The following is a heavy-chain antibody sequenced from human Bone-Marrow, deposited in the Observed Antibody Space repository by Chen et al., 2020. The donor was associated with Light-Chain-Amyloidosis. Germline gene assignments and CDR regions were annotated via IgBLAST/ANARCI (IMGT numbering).Heavy chain of an antibody. J-gene: IGHJ4*02. D-gene: IGHD6-6*01. Sequence: QVQLVESGGGVVQPGRSLRLSCEASGFTFSNYGMHWVRQTPGKGLEWVAVLSYDGNSKYYADSVKGRFTISRDSSKNTLYLQMNSLRAEDTAVYYCARVSFERGGPARPPGDSWGQGTLVTVSS. CDR1: GFTFSNYG. CDR2: LSYDGNSK. CDR3: ARVSFERGGPARPPGDS. V-gene: IGHV3-30*03.